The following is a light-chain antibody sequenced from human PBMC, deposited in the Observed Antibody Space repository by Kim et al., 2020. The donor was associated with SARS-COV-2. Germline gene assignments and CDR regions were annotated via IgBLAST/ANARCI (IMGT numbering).Light chain of an antibody. V-gene: IGLV3-1*01. J-gene: IGLJ3*02. CDR3: QAWDSTWV. CDR1: KLGDKY. Sequence: VSVTPGQTARITCSGDKLGDKYACWYQQKPGQSPVLVIYQDSKRPSGIPERFSGSNSGNTATLTISGTQAMDEADYYCQAWDSTWVFGGGTQLTVL. CDR2: QDS.